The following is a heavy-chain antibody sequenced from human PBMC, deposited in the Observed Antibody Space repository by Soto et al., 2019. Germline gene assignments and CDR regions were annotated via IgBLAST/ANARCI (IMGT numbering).Heavy chain of an antibody. CDR1: GFTFSSYW. D-gene: IGHD6-6*01. J-gene: IGHJ3*02. V-gene: IGHV3-7*01. CDR3: ARPEYSSSSTGHDALDI. Sequence: PGGSPRLSCTASGFTFSSYWMSWVRQAPGKGLEWVANIKQDGSVKHCVDSVKGRFTISRDNAKNSLYLQMNSLRAEDTAVYYCARPEYSSSSTGHDALDIWGQGTMVTVSS. CDR2: IKQDGSVK.